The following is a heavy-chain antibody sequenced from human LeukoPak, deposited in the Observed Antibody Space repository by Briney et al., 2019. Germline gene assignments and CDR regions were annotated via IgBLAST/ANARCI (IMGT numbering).Heavy chain of an antibody. Sequence: GGSLRLSCAASGFTVSSHAMSWVRQPPGKGREWVSAISGSGGSTYYADSVKGRFTISRDNSRNTLYLQMNSLRGEDTAVYYCAAGRGYGHFDYWGQGTLVTGSS. CDR3: AAGRGYGHFDY. CDR1: GFTVSSHA. J-gene: IGHJ4*02. V-gene: IGHV3-23*01. D-gene: IGHD5-18*01. CDR2: ISGSGGST.